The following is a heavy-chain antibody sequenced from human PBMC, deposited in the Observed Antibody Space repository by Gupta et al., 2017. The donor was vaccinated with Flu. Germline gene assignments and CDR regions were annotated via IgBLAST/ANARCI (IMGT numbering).Heavy chain of an antibody. V-gene: IGHV4-39*01. J-gene: IGHJ5*02. Sequence: FYWAWIRQPPGKGLEWIGSIYDTEKSYENPALNSRVSISVDRSKNQLSLKLRSVTAAETAVYYCARRQRSDGGTRLDPWGQGTLVTVSS. CDR3: ARRQRSDGGTRLDP. D-gene: IGHD2-2*01. CDR1: FY. CDR2: IYDTEKS.